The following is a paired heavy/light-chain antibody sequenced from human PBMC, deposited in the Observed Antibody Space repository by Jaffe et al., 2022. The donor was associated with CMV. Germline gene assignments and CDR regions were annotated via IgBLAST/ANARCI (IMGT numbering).Light chain of an antibody. CDR2: GAS. CDR3: QQYNTFPWT. Sequence: DIQMTQSPSSLSASVGDRVTVACRASQGIRSNLAWYQQKPGKAPERLIYGASNLQSGVPSRFSGSASETDFTLTISSLQPEDFATYYCQQYNTFPWTFGQGTKVEIK. CDR1: QGIRSN. V-gene: IGKV1-16*01. J-gene: IGKJ1*01.
Heavy chain of an antibody. CDR2: IYSGGST. CDR3: VREPWSHDTFDI. D-gene: IGHD3-3*01. CDR1: GFTVSNQY. V-gene: IGHV3-66*01. Sequence: EVQLVESGGGLVQPGGSLRLSCAASGFTVSNQYMSWVRQAPGKGLEWVSAIYSGGSTYYVDSVKGRFTVSRDNSKNTLYLQLNSLRAEDTAMYYCVREPWSHDTFDIWGQGTMVTVSS. J-gene: IGHJ3*02.